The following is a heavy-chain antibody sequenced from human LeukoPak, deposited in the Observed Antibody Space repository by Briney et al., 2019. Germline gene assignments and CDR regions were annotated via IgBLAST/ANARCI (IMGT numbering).Heavy chain of an antibody. CDR2: IYYSGNT. Sequence: PSETLSLTCTVSGGSISSSSYYWGWIRQPPGKGLEWIGNIYYSGNTYYNPSLKSRVTISADTSKNHFSLNPKSVTAADTAVYYCARDYGDYQFDYWGQGILVTVSS. J-gene: IGHJ4*02. D-gene: IGHD4-17*01. V-gene: IGHV4-39*02. CDR1: GGSISSSSYY. CDR3: ARDYGDYQFDY.